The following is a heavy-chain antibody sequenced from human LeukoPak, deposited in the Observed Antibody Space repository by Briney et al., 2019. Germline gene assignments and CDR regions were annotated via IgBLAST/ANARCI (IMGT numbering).Heavy chain of an antibody. D-gene: IGHD3-22*01. CDR2: INPNSGGT. V-gene: IGHV1-2*02. CDR1: GYTFTGYY. CDR3: ARDYYDSSGYYPPLGY. J-gene: IGHJ4*02. Sequence: GASVTVSCKASGYTFTGYYMHWVRQAPGQGLEWMGWINPNSGGTNYAQKFQGRVTMTRDTSISTAYMELSRLRSDDTAVYYCARDYYDSSGYYPPLGYWGQGTLVTVSS.